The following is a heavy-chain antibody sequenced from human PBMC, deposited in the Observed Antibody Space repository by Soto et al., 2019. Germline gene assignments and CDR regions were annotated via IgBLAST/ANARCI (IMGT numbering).Heavy chain of an antibody. CDR2: IIPIFGTA. CDR1: GGTFSSYA. CDR3: ARLRFPALFLRYGMDV. Sequence: QVQLVQSGAEVKKPGSSEKVSCKASGGTFSSYAISWVRQAPGQGLEWMGGIIPIFGTANYAQKFQGRVTITADESTSTAYMELSSLRSEDTAVYYCARLRFPALFLRYGMDVWGQGTTVTVSS. J-gene: IGHJ6*02. V-gene: IGHV1-69*01. D-gene: IGHD3-3*01.